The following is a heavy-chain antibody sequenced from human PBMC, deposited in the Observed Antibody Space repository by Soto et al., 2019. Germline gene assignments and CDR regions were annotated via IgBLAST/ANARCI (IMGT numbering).Heavy chain of an antibody. V-gene: IGHV1-46*01. CDR1: GCTFTSYY. CDR2: INPSGGST. CDR3: ATYYYDSSGYYSEYFQH. Sequence: GASVKVSCKASGCTFTSYYMHWVRQAPGQGLEWMGIINPSGGSTSYAQKFQGRVTMTRDTSTSTVYMELSSLRSEDTAVYYCATYYYDSSGYYSEYFQHWGQGTLVTVSS. D-gene: IGHD3-22*01. J-gene: IGHJ1*01.